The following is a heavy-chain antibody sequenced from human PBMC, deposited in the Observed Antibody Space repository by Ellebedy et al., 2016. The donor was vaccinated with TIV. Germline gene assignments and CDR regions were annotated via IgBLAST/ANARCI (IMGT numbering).Heavy chain of an antibody. CDR2: INTYNGNT. CDR3: ARQTGTTLTTWFDP. Sequence: AASVKVSCKASGYTFTSYGITWVRHAPGQGLEWMGRINTYNGNTNYAQKFQGRVTMTTETSTSPAYMELRSLRADDKAVDYCARQTGTTLTTWFDPWGQGTLVTVSS. CDR1: GYTFTSYG. V-gene: IGHV1-18*01. J-gene: IGHJ5*02. D-gene: IGHD1-1*01.